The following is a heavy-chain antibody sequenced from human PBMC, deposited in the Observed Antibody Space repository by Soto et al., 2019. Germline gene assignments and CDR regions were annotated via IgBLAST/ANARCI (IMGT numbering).Heavy chain of an antibody. Sequence: QVQLVQSGAEVKKTGASGKLSCQASGFAFSTYYFHWVRQAPGQGLEWMGWIGRYNGNTKYAEIFQDRLTITSEDAASTVYMQLYGLRSEDTAVYFCARDPFLQFYAIDFWCQGTLVTVSA. D-gene: IGHD3-16*01. CDR2: IGRYNGNT. J-gene: IGHJ4*02. CDR1: GFAFSTYY. V-gene: IGHV1-3*01. CDR3: ARDPFLQFYAIDF.